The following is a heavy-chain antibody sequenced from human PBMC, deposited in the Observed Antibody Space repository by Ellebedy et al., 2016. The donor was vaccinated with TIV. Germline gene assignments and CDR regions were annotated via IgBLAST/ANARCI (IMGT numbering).Heavy chain of an antibody. D-gene: IGHD4-23*01. CDR1: GFTFSSYS. J-gene: IGHJ5*02. CDR2: ISSSSSYI. Sequence: GESLKISCAASGFTFSSYSMNWVRQAPGKGLEWVSSISSSSSYIYYADSVKGRFTISRDSAKNSLYLQMNSLRAEDTAVYYCAREPTTVALNWFDPWGQGTLVTVSS. V-gene: IGHV3-21*01. CDR3: AREPTTVALNWFDP.